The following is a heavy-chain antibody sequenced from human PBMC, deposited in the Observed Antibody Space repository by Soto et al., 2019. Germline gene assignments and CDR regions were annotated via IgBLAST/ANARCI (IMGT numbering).Heavy chain of an antibody. V-gene: IGHV3-23*01. CDR2: TSNNGNT. CDR1: GFPFNTYA. J-gene: IGHJ5*02. D-gene: IGHD2-21*01. Sequence: GGSLRLSCEASGFPFNTYAMTWFRHVPGMGLEWVSTTSNNGNTDFAESVRGRFTVSRDNSKNILYLQMTNLRVEDAAIYFCAKDLRPGLIVPTKSGFDPWGQGTLVTVSS. CDR3: AKDLRPGLIVPTKSGFDP.